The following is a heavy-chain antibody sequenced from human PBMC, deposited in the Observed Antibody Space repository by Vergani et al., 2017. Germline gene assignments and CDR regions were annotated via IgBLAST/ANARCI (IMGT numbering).Heavy chain of an antibody. J-gene: IGHJ4*02. CDR1: GYTFTSYY. V-gene: IGHV1-46*01. Sequence: QVQLVQSGAEVKKPGASVKFSCKASGYTFTSYYMHWVRQAPGQGLEWMGIINPSGGSTSYAQKFQGRVTMTRDTSTSTVYMELSSLRSEDTAVYYCARDQGYCSSTSCYYFDYWGQGTLVTVSS. CDR3: ARDQGYCSSTSCYYFDY. CDR2: INPSGGST. D-gene: IGHD2-2*01.